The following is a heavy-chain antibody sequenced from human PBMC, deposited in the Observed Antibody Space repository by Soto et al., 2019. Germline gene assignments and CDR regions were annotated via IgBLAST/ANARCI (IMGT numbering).Heavy chain of an antibody. V-gene: IGHV3-33*01. Sequence: QVQLVESGGGVVQPGRSLRLSCAASGFTFSSYGMHWVRQAPGKGLEWVAVIWYDGSNKYYADSVKGRFTISRDNSKNRLYLQMNSLRAEDTAVYYCARVGSYGGNWYFDLWGRGTLVTVSS. CDR3: ARVGSYGGNWYFDL. J-gene: IGHJ2*01. CDR2: IWYDGSNK. D-gene: IGHD2-15*01. CDR1: GFTFSSYG.